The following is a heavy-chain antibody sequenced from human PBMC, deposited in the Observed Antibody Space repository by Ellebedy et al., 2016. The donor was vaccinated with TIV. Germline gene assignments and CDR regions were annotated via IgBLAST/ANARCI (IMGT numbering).Heavy chain of an antibody. V-gene: IGHV3-7*04. CDR3: ARDTVEVPSGAAFDL. Sequence: GESLKISCAASGFTFSRYWMSWLRQAPGKGLEYVAHIKFDEIEAYHADSVKARFVISRDNARKSLYLQMNNLRVGDTAVYYCARDTVEVPSGAAFDLWGQGTTVTVSS. J-gene: IGHJ3*01. CDR2: IKFDEIEA. D-gene: IGHD2-2*01. CDR1: GFTFSRYW.